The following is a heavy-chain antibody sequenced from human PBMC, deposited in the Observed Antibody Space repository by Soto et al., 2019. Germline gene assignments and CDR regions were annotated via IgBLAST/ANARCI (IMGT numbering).Heavy chain of an antibody. CDR1: GGSISSYY. V-gene: IGHV4-59*01. J-gene: IGHJ4*02. CDR3: ARDTSSSGFDY. Sequence: SETLSLTCTVSGGSISSYYWSWIRQPPGKGLEWIGYIYYSGSTNYNPSLKSRVTISVDTSKNQFSLKLSSVTAADTAVYYCARDTSSSGFDYWGQGTLVTVSS. D-gene: IGHD6-6*01. CDR2: IYYSGST.